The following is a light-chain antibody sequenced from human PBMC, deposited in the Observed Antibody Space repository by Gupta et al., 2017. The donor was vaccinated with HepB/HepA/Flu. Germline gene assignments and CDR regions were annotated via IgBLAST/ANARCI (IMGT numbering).Light chain of an antibody. CDR2: MGS. V-gene: IGKV2-28*01. CDR3: MQALQTPPWT. J-gene: IGKJ1*01. Sequence: DVVMTQSPLSLSVTPGEPASVSCRSSQSLLYTNGYNYLDWYLQKPGQSPQLLIYMGSNRAAGVPDRLSGSGSGTDFTLNISRVEAEDVGVYYCMQALQTPPWTFGQGTKVEIK. CDR1: QSLLYTNGYNY.